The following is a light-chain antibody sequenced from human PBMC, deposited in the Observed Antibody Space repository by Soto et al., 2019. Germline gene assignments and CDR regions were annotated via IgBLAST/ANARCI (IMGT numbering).Light chain of an antibody. CDR1: QSVSRNY. V-gene: IGKV3-20*01. J-gene: IGKJ1*01. CDR2: GAS. CDR3: QQSGSSPWT. Sequence: EIVLTQSPGTLSLSPGERATLSCRASQSVSRNYLVWYQQKPGQAPRLLIYGASSRATGIPDRFSGSGSGTDFTLTIRKLEPEDFAVYYCQQSGSSPWTFGQGTKVEIK.